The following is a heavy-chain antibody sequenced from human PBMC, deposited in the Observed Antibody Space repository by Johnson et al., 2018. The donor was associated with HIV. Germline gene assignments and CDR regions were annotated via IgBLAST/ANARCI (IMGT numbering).Heavy chain of an antibody. D-gene: IGHD1-26*01. J-gene: IGHJ3*02. V-gene: IGHV3-7*05. CDR3: AKDREPASYDAFDI. CDR2: IKDDGSEK. CDR1: AFNFDTSW. Sequence: VQLVESGGGLVQPGGSLRLSCAASAFNFDTSWMAWVRQAPGKGLEWVAHIKDDGSEKYYVDSVKGRFTVSRDNSKNSLYLQMNSLRAEDTAVYYCAKDREPASYDAFDIWGQVTMVTVSS.